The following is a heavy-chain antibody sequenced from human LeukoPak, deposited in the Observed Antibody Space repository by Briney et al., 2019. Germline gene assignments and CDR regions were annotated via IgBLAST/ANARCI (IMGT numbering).Heavy chain of an antibody. Sequence: GGSLRLSCAASRFTFSSYAMSWVRQAPEKGLEWVSAISGSGGSTYYADSVKGRFTISRDNSKNTLYLQMNSLRAEDTAVYYCAKREYSSSEFDYWGQGTLVAVSS. J-gene: IGHJ4*02. CDR2: ISGSGGST. CDR1: RFTFSSYA. D-gene: IGHD6-6*01. CDR3: AKREYSSSEFDY. V-gene: IGHV3-23*01.